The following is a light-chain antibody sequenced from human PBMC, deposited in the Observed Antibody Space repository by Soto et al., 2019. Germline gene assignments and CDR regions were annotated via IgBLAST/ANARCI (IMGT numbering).Light chain of an antibody. CDR2: ATS. CDR3: QQSYSTPPGT. J-gene: IGKJ1*01. V-gene: IGKV1-39*01. CDR1: QSISTY. Sequence: KMTQSPSSLSASVGGRVPLTCRASQSISTYLIWYQQKPGKAPKLLIYATSSLQSGVPSRFSGSGSGTDFTLTISSLQPEDFATYYCQQSYSTPPGTFGQGTKVDIK.